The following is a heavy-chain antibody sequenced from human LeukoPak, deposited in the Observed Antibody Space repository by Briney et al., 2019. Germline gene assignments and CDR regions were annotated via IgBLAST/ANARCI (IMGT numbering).Heavy chain of an antibody. CDR2: INDSGST. Sequence: SETLSLTCGVYGGSFSGSWWTWIRQPPGRGLEWIGEINDSGSTYYNPSLKSRVTISVDTSKNQFSLKLNSVTAADTAVYYCARQITSHGTWGWDVIDYWGQGTLVTVSS. J-gene: IGHJ4*02. CDR1: GGSFSGSW. V-gene: IGHV4-34*01. CDR3: ARQITSHGTWGWDVIDY. D-gene: IGHD3-16*01.